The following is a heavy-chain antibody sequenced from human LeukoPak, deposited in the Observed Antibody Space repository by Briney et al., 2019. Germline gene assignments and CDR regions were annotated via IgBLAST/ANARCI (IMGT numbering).Heavy chain of an antibody. J-gene: IGHJ4*02. Sequence: SETLSLTCSVSGYSISSDYYWGWIRPPPEKGLEWIGSIYHSGNTYYNPSLKSRVTILIDTSKNQFSLKLNSVTAADTAVYYCARAGYSNGLDYWGQGTLVTVSS. V-gene: IGHV4-38-2*02. CDR2: IYHSGNT. D-gene: IGHD6-19*01. CDR3: ARAGYSNGLDY. CDR1: GYSISSDYY.